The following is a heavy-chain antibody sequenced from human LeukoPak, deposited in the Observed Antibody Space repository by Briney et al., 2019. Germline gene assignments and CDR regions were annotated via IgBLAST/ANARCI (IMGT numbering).Heavy chain of an antibody. D-gene: IGHD3-9*01. CDR3: AKDIDAYYHYYGMDV. CDR1: GFTFDDYA. CDR2: ISGDGGST. J-gene: IGHJ6*02. V-gene: IGHV3-43*02. Sequence: GGSLRLSCAASGFTFDDYAMHWVRQAPGKGLEWVSLISGDGGSTYYADSVKGRFTISRDNAKNSLYLQMNGLRAEDTALYYCAKDIDAYYHYYGMDVWGQGTTVTVSS.